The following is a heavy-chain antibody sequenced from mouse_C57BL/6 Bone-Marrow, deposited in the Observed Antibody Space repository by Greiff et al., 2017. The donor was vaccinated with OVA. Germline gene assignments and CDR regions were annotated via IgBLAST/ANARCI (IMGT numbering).Heavy chain of an antibody. J-gene: IGHJ4*01. CDR2: IYPGDGDT. CDR1: GYAFSSSW. V-gene: IGHV1-82*01. CDR3: ARGDWAYAMDY. D-gene: IGHD4-1*01. Sequence: QVHVKQSGPELVKPGASVKISCKASGYAFSSSWMNWVKQRPGKGLEWIGRIYPGDGDTNYNGKFKGKATLTADKSSSTAYMQLSSLTSEDSAVYFCARGDWAYAMDYWGQGTSVTVSS.